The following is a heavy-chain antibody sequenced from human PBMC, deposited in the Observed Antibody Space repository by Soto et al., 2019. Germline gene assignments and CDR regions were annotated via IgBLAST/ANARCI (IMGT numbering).Heavy chain of an antibody. CDR1: GGSFSGYY. Sequence: NPSETLSLTCAVYGGSFSGYYWSWIRQPPGKGLEWIGEINHSGSTNYNPSLKSRVTISVDTSKNQFSLKLSSVTAADTAVYYCARSRRRHAFDIWGQGTMVTVSS. V-gene: IGHV4-34*01. CDR2: INHSGST. CDR3: ARSRRRHAFDI. J-gene: IGHJ3*02.